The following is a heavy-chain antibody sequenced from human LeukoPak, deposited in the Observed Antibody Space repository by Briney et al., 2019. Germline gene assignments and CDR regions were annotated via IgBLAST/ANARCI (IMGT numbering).Heavy chain of an antibody. CDR3: ASDVVVTATTSFQH. CDR2: ISRDGSST. J-gene: IGHJ1*01. Sequence: GGSLRLSCAASGFTFSSYSMNWVRQAPGEGLVWVSRISRDGSSTSYADSVKGRVTVSRDNAKNTLYLQMNSLRAEDTAVYYCASDVVVTATTSFQHWGQGTLVTVSS. V-gene: IGHV3-74*01. D-gene: IGHD2-21*02. CDR1: GFTFSSYS.